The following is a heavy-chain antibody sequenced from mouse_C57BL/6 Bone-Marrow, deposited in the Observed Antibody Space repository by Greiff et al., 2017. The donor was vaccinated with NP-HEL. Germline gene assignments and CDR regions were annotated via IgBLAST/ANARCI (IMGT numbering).Heavy chain of an antibody. CDR2: FYPGSGSI. D-gene: IGHD1-2*01. Sequence: VKLMESGAELVKPGASVKLSCKASGYTFTEYTIHWVKQRSGQGLEWIGWFYPGSGSIKYNEKFKDKATLTADKSSSTVYMELSRLTSEDSAVYFCARHEGLYPHFDYWGQGTTLTVSS. CDR1: GYTFTEYT. J-gene: IGHJ2*01. V-gene: IGHV1-62-2*01. CDR3: ARHEGLYPHFDY.